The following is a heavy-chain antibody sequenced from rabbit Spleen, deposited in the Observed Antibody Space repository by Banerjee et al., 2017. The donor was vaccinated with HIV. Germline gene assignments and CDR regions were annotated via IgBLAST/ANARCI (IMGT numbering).Heavy chain of an antibody. CDR2: IYVGSGGGT. D-gene: IGHD7-1*01. V-gene: IGHV1S45*01. CDR3: ARGAWSTDCMNL. J-gene: IGHJ4*01. Sequence: QEQLEESGGDLVKPEGSLTLTCTASGFSFNYSYWICWVRQAPGKGLEWIACIYVGSGGGTKYATWAKGRFTISKTSSTTVTLRLPSLTVADTATYFCARGAWSTDCMNLWGPGTLVTVS. CDR1: GFSFNYSYW.